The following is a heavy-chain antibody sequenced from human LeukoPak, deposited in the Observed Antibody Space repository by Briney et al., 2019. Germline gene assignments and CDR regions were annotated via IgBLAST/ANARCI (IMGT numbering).Heavy chain of an antibody. J-gene: IGHJ4*02. CDR1: GFTFSSYW. Sequence: GGSLRLSCAASGFTFSSYWMSWVRQAPGKGLEWVANIKQDGSEKYYVDSVKGRFTISRDNAQNSLYLQMNSLRAEDTAVYYCAKGDVSVTREFDYWGQGTLVTVSS. CDR3: AKGDVSVTREFDY. D-gene: IGHD7-27*01. V-gene: IGHV3-7*01. CDR2: IKQDGSEK.